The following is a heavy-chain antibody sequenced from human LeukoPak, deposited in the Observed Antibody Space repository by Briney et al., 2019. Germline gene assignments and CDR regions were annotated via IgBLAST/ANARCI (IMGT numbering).Heavy chain of an antibody. D-gene: IGHD6-13*01. Sequence: SETLSLTCTVSGGSISSSSYYWGWIRQPPGKGLEWIGSIYYSGGTYYNPSLKSRVTISVDTPKDQFSLKLSSVTAADTAVYYCARVPGRLEIAAAGTGAFDIWGQGTMVTVSS. J-gene: IGHJ3*02. V-gene: IGHV4-39*07. CDR2: IYYSGGT. CDR3: ARVPGRLEIAAAGTGAFDI. CDR1: GGSISSSSYY.